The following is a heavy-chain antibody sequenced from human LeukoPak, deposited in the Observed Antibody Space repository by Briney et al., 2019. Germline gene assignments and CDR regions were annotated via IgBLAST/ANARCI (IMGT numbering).Heavy chain of an antibody. CDR1: GYTFTSYY. CDR3: ARAGFQTIAVAGAFDY. CDR2: INPSGCST. Sequence: ASVKVSCKASGYTFTSYYMHWVRQAPGQGLEWMGIINPSGCSTSYAQKFQGRVTMTRDTSTSTVYLELSSLRSEDTAVYYCARAGFQTIAVAGAFDYWGQGTLVTVSS. V-gene: IGHV1-46*03. J-gene: IGHJ4*02. D-gene: IGHD6-19*01.